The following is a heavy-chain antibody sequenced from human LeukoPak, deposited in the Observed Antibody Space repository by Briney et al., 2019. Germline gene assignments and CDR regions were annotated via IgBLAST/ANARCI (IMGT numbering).Heavy chain of an antibody. Sequence: GASLRLSCAVPVFTFSSYAMSWVRQAPGKGLEWVSAISGSGGSTYYADSVKGRFTISRDNSKNTLYLQMTRLRAEETAVYYCAKDGVAAPPFDYWGQGTLVTVSS. CDR2: ISGSGGST. CDR1: VFTFSSYA. J-gene: IGHJ4*02. D-gene: IGHD6-13*01. V-gene: IGHV3-23*01. CDR3: AKDGVAAPPFDY.